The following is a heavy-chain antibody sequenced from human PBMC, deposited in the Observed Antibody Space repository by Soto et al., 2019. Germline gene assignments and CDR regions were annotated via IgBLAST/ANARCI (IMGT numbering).Heavy chain of an antibody. CDR3: ARGGSNYKPRYYYYYMDV. CDR2: INSDGSST. D-gene: IGHD4-4*01. V-gene: IGHV3-74*01. CDR1: GFTFSSYW. Sequence: GGSLRLSCAASGFTFSSYWMHWVRQAPGKGLVWVSRINSDGSSTSYADSVKGRFTISRDNAKNTLYLQMNSLRAEDTAVYYCARGGSNYKPRYYYYYMDVWGKGTTVTVSS. J-gene: IGHJ6*03.